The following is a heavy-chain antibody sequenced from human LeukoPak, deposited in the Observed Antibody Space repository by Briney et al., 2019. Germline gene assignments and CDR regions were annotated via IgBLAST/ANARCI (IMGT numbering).Heavy chain of an antibody. CDR2: ISGYNGHT. V-gene: IGHV1-18*01. Sequence: ASVKVSCKASGYTFTSYGISWVRQAPGQGLEWMGWISGYNGHTKYAQKFQGRVTMTTDTSTSTAYMELRSLTSDDTAVFYCARGLPPRRNYDSSGYYSYYFDYWGQGTLVTVSS. D-gene: IGHD3-22*01. J-gene: IGHJ4*02. CDR3: ARGLPPRRNYDSSGYYSYYFDY. CDR1: GYTFTSYG.